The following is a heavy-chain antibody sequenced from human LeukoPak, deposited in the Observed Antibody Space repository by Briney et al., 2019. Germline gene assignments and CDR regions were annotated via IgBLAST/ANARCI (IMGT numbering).Heavy chain of an antibody. D-gene: IGHD3-9*01. J-gene: IGHJ4*02. V-gene: IGHV1-18*01. CDR2: IRGDNGNT. Sequence: ASVKVSCKASGYTFSSYGISWVRQAPGQGLGWVGWIRGDNGNTNYAQNFQGRVTMTTDTSTSTAYMELRSLGSDETAVYYCARVDLLTGYYFFDYWGQGTLVTVSS. CDR3: ARVDLLTGYYFFDY. CDR1: GYTFSSYG.